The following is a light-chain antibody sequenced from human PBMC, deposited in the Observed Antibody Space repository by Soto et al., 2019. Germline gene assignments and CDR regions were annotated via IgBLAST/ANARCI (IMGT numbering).Light chain of an antibody. J-gene: IGKJ2*01. CDR3: QQYGSSPPYT. Sequence: IVLTQSPGTLSLSPGETATLSCRASQSVTSSYLAWYQQKPGQAPRLLIYGASSRATGIPDRFGGSGSGTDFTLTISGLEPEDFAVYYCQQYGSSPPYTFGQGTKLEIK. V-gene: IGKV3-20*01. CDR2: GAS. CDR1: QSVTSSY.